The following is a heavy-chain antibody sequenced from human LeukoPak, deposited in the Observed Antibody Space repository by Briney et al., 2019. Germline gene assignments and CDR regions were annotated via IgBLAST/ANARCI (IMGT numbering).Heavy chain of an antibody. Sequence: SETLSLTCTVSGGSISGGAYYWSWIRQHPGKGLEWIGYIYYSGSTYYNPSLKSRVTISVDTSKNQFSLKVSSVTAADTAVYYCARVGAATKIDYWGQGTLVTVSS. CDR3: ARVGAATKIDY. J-gene: IGHJ4*02. V-gene: IGHV4-31*03. CDR1: GGSISGGAYY. D-gene: IGHD3-16*01. CDR2: IYYSGST.